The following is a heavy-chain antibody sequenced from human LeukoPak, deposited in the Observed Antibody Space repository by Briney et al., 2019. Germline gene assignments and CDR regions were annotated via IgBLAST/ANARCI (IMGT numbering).Heavy chain of an antibody. D-gene: IGHD3-3*01. J-gene: IGHJ4*02. CDR2: INHSGST. Sequence: SETLSLTCAVYGGSFSGYYWSWIRQPPGKGLEWIGEINHSGSTNYSPSLKSRVTISVDTSKNQFSLKLSSVTAADTAVYYCARGLYYDFWSGSGLDYWGQGTLVTVSS. V-gene: IGHV4-34*01. CDR1: GGSFSGYY. CDR3: ARGLYYDFWSGSGLDY.